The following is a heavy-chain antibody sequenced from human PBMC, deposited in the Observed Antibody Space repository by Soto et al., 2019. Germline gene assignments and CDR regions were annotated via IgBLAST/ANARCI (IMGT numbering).Heavy chain of an antibody. CDR2: ISAYNGNT. Sequence: ASVKVSCKASGYTFTSYGISWVRQAPGQRLEWMGWISAYNGNTNYAQKLQGRVTMTTDTSTSTAYMELRSLRSDDTAVYYCARAVTYYDFWSGRHYYYMDVWGKGTTVTVSS. CDR1: GYTFTSYG. J-gene: IGHJ6*03. CDR3: ARAVTYYDFWSGRHYYYMDV. D-gene: IGHD3-3*01. V-gene: IGHV1-18*01.